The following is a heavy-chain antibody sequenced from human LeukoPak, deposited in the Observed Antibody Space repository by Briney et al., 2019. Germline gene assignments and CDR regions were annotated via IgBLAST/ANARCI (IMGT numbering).Heavy chain of an antibody. J-gene: IGHJ5*02. CDR1: GFTFTNHW. Sequence: GGSLRLYCAASGFTFTNHWMSWVRQAPGQGLEWVANIKEDGSEKYYVDSVKGRFTVSRDNVKNSLFLQMNSLRVDDTAVYYCAKSGSSVFWSWGQGTLVTVSS. V-gene: IGHV3-7*03. CDR3: AKSGSSVFWS. D-gene: IGHD3-3*02. CDR2: IKEDGSEK.